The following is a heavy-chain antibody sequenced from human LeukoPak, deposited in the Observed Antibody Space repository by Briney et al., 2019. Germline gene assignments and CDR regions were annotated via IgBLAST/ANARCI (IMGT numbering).Heavy chain of an antibody. CDR3: AGGPLSSLQLWSQKSLQDLDPKTTVVTYRPLDY. J-gene: IGHJ4*02. CDR2: ISSSGSTI. D-gene: IGHD4-23*01. Sequence: PGGSLRLSCAASGFTFSSYEMNWVRQAPGKGLEWVSYISSSGSTIYYADSVKGRFTISRDNAKNSLYLQMNSLRAGDTAVYYCAGGPLSSLQLWSQKSLQDLDPKTTVVTYRPLDYWGQGTLVTVSS. V-gene: IGHV3-48*03. CDR1: GFTFSSYE.